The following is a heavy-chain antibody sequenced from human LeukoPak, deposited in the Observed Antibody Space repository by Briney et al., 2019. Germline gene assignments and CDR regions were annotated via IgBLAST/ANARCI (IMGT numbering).Heavy chain of an antibody. J-gene: IGHJ4*02. V-gene: IGHV1-24*01. CDR2: FDPEDGET. D-gene: IGHD2-21*02. CDR3: ATLTHDSLNFDY. Sequence: GASVKVSCKVSGYTLTELSMHWVRQAPGKGLEWMGGFDPEDGETIYAQKFQGRVTMTEDTSTDTAYMELGSLRSEDTAVYYCATLTHDSLNFDYWGQGTLVTVSS. CDR1: GYTLTELS.